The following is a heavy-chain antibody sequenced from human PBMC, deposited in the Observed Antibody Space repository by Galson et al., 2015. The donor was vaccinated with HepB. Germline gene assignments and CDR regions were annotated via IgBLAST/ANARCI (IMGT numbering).Heavy chain of an antibody. CDR1: GFTFSSYW. V-gene: IGHV3-74*01. CDR2: INSDGSST. CDR3: ARVAMVRGVPRPFDY. J-gene: IGHJ4*02. D-gene: IGHD3-10*01. Sequence: SLRLSCAASGFTFSSYWMHWVRQAPGKGLVWVSRINSDGSSTSYADSVKGRFTISRDNAKNTLYLQMNSLRAEDTAVYYCARVAMVRGVPRPFDYWGQGTLVTVSS.